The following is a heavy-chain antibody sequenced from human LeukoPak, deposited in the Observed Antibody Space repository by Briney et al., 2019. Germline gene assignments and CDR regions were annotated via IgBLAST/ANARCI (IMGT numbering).Heavy chain of an antibody. D-gene: IGHD3-3*01. Sequence: GASVKVSCRVSGYTLTELSMHWVRQAPGKGLEWMGGFDPEDGETIYAQKFQGRVTMTEDTSTDTAYMELSSLRSEDTAVYYCATAIPDYDFWSGRVWGQGTLVTVSS. CDR3: ATAIPDYDFWSGRV. J-gene: IGHJ4*02. CDR2: FDPEDGET. V-gene: IGHV1-24*01. CDR1: GYTLTELS.